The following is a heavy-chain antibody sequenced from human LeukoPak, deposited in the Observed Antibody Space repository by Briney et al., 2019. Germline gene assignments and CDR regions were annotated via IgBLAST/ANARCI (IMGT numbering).Heavy chain of an antibody. Sequence: PSETLSLTCTVSGGSISSYYWSWIRQPAGKGLEWIGRIYTSGSTNYNPSLKSRVTMSVDTSKNQFSLKLGSVTAADAAVYYCARERVWFGRRSNFDPWGQGTLVTVSS. V-gene: IGHV4-4*07. D-gene: IGHD3-10*01. CDR1: GGSISSYY. J-gene: IGHJ5*02. CDR3: ARERVWFGRRSNFDP. CDR2: IYTSGST.